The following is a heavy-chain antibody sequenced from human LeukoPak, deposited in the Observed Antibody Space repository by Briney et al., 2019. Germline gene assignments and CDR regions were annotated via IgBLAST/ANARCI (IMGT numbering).Heavy chain of an antibody. CDR2: ISGSGGST. D-gene: IGHD6-13*01. CDR1: GFTFTTYA. Sequence: GGSLRLSCAASGFTFTTYAMSWARQAPGKGLEWVSPISGSGGSTYYADSVKGRLNISRENSKNTLYLQMNSLRAEDTAVYYCAKVRATYSSSWDYWGQGTLVTVSS. V-gene: IGHV3-23*01. CDR3: AKVRATYSSSWDY. J-gene: IGHJ4*02.